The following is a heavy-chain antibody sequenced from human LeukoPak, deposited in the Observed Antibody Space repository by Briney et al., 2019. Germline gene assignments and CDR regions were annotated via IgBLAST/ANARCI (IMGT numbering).Heavy chain of an antibody. CDR1: GGSISSSSYC. V-gene: IGHV4-39*01. CDR2: FYCSGST. J-gene: IGHJ4*02. Sequence: PSETLSLTCTVSGGSISSSSYCWGWIRQPPGKGLERIGSFYCSGSTYYNPSLKSRVTISVDTSKNQFSLKLSSVTAADTAVYYYARLRSPVTILYYFDYWGQGTLVTVSS. D-gene: IGHD4-17*01. CDR3: ARLRSPVTILYYFDY.